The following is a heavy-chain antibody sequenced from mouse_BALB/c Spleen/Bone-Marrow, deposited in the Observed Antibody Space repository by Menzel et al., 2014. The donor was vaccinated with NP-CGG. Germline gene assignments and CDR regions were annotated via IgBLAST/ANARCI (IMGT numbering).Heavy chain of an antibody. Sequence: EVMLVESGGGLVKPGGSLKLSCAAPGFTFSSYTMSWVRQTPEKRLEWVATISSGGSYTYYPDSVKGRFTISRDNAKNTLYLQMSSLKSEDTAMYYCTRDLYDGYSYYAMDYWGQGTSVTVSS. CDR2: ISSGGSYT. D-gene: IGHD2-3*01. V-gene: IGHV5-6-4*01. CDR3: TRDLYDGYSYYAMDY. CDR1: GFTFSSYT. J-gene: IGHJ4*01.